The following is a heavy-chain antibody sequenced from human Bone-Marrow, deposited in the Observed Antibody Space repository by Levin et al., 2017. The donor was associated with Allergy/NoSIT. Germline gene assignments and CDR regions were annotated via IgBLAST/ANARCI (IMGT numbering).Heavy chain of an antibody. CDR1: GYTFTGYY. V-gene: IGHV1-2*02. J-gene: IGHJ4*02. Sequence: GESLKISCKASGYTFTGYYLHWVRQAPGQGPEWMVWINPNSGGPNYAQKFQGRVTMTRDTSISTAYMELSRLRSDDTAVYYCARLSHYNDSCWGPGTLVTVSS. D-gene: IGHD3-22*01. CDR2: INPNSGGP. CDR3: ARLSHYNDSC.